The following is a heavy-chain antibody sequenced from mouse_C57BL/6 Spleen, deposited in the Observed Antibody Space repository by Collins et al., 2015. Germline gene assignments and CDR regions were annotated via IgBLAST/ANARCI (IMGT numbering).Heavy chain of an antibody. CDR1: GFSLTSYG. Sequence: LKESGPGLVAPSQSLSITCTVSGFSLTSYGVHWVRQPPGKGLEWLGVIWAGGSTNYNSALMSRLSISKDNSKSQVFLKMNSLQTDDTAMYYCARGANWDVWFAYWGQGTLVTVSA. CDR2: IWAGGST. J-gene: IGHJ3*01. CDR3: ARGANWDVWFAY. V-gene: IGHV2-9*02. D-gene: IGHD4-1*01.